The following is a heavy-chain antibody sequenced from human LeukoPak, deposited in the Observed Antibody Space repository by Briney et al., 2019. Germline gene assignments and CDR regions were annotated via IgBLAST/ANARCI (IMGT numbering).Heavy chain of an antibody. CDR1: GGSISSYY. J-gene: IGHJ6*02. V-gene: IGHV4-59*01. D-gene: IGHD6-13*01. CDR3: ARHSSSWYDNYYYYYGMDV. Sequence: SETLSLTCTVSGGSISSYYWSWIRQPPGKELEWIGYIYYSGSTNYNPSLKSRVTISVDTSKNQFSLKLSSVTAADTAVYYCARHSSSWYDNYYYYYGMDVWGQGTTVTVSS. CDR2: IYYSGST.